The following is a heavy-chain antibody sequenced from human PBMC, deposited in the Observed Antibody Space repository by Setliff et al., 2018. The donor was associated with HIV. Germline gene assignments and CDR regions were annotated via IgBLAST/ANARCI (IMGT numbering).Heavy chain of an antibody. V-gene: IGHV3-15*01. CDR3: TTDLGGSYHGWNY. CDR1: GFTFSGAE. CDR2: IRSKTDGGTT. D-gene: IGHD1-26*01. J-gene: IGHJ4*02. Sequence: GGSLRLSCAASGFTFSGAEIHWVRQASGKGLEWVGHIRSKTDGGTTDYAAPVKGRFTISRDDSKNTLYLQMNSLKTEDTAVYYCTTDLGGSYHGWNYWGQGTLVTVSS.